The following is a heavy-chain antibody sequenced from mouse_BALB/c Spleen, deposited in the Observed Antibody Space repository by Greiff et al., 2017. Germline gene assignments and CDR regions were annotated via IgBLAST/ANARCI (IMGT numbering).Heavy chain of an antibody. CDR3: ARYREGAMDY. J-gene: IGHJ4*01. D-gene: IGHD1-1*01. CDR1: GYAFSSYW. CDR2: IYPGDGDT. V-gene: IGHV1-80*01. Sequence: VMLVESGAELVRPGSSVKISCKASGYAFSSYWMNWVKQRPGQGLEWIGQIYPGDGDTNYNGKFKGKATLTADKSSSTAYMQLSSLTSEDSAVYFCARYREGAMDYWGQGTSVTVSS.